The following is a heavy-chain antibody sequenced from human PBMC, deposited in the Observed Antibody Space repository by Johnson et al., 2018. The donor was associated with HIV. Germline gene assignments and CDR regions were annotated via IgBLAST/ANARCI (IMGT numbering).Heavy chain of an antibody. CDR3: TRVSSTSWALDI. Sequence: VQLVESGGGLVQPGGSLRLSCAASGFIVRSNYMNWVRQAPGKGLEWVSVLYSCGDTYYSDSVMGRFTISRDTSKNTLYLQMNSLRGDDTAVYYCTRVSSTSWALDIWGQGTLVTVSS. CDR1: GFIVRSNY. CDR2: LYSCGDT. J-gene: IGHJ3*02. D-gene: IGHD2-15*01. V-gene: IGHV3-66*01.